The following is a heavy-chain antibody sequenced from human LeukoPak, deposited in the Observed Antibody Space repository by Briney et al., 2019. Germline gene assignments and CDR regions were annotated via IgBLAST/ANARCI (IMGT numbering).Heavy chain of an antibody. V-gene: IGHV4-31*11. CDR2: IYYSGST. Sequence: SETLSLTCAVSGGSISSGGYYWSWIRQHPGKGLEWIGYIYYSGSTYYNPSLKSRVTISVDTSKNQFSLKLSSVTAADTAVYYCAGYDSSGYYAPYDAFDIWGQGTMVTVSS. J-gene: IGHJ3*02. CDR1: GGSISSGGYY. CDR3: AGYDSSGYYAPYDAFDI. D-gene: IGHD3-22*01.